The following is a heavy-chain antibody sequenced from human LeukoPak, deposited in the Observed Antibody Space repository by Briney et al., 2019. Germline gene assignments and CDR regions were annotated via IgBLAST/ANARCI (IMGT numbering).Heavy chain of an antibody. Sequence: PGGSLRLSCAVSGFTVSSNYMSWVRQAPGKGLEWVSVIHSGGSTYYADSVTGRFTVSRDNSKNTVFLQMNSLRAGDTAVYYCVGATGFGYWGQGTLSPSPQ. CDR2: IHSGGST. CDR1: GFTVSSNY. J-gene: IGHJ4*02. V-gene: IGHV3-66*01. D-gene: IGHD4-17*01. CDR3: VGATGFGY.